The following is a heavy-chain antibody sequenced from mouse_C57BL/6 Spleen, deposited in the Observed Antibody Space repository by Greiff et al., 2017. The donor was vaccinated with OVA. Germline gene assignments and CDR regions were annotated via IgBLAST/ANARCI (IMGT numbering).Heavy chain of an antibody. CDR3: ARGYYGSSLY. CDR2: IDPSDSYT. CDR1: GYTFTSYW. V-gene: IGHV1-69*01. Sequence: QVQLQQPGAELVMPGASVKLSCKASGYTFTSYWMHWVKQRPGQGLEWIGEIDPSDSYTNYNQKFKGKSTLTVDKSSSTAYMQLSSLTSEDSAVYYGARGYYGSSLYWGQGTTLTVSS. J-gene: IGHJ2*01. D-gene: IGHD1-1*01.